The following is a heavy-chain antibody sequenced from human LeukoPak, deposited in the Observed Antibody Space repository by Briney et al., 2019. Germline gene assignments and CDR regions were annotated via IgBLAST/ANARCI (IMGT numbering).Heavy chain of an antibody. D-gene: IGHD6-19*01. CDR1: GFTFSSNA. J-gene: IGHJ4*02. V-gene: IGHV3-21*01. Sequence: VGSLRLSCAASGFTFSSNAMNWVRKAPGKRLEQVTSISMRSTYIHYEESGKGRFTISRDNATNSLYLQMDSLRDEDTDVYYCTRAPYSSGWYTVDFGGQGTLVTDS. CDR2: ISMRSTYI. CDR3: TRAPYSSGWYTVDF.